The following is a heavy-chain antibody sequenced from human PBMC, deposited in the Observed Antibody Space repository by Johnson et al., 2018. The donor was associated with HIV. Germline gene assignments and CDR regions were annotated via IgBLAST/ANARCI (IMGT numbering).Heavy chain of an antibody. CDR1: GFRFSSYW. J-gene: IGHJ3*02. V-gene: IGHV3-74*01. D-gene: IGHD2-21*01. Sequence: EVQLLESGGGVVRPGGSLRLSCAASGFRFSSYWMHWVRQAPGKGLVWVSHITSDGSSTDYADSVKGRFTISRDSAKRTLYLQMNSLRVEDTAVYYCARDGVRGDCDIWGQGTRVSVSS. CDR3: ARDGVRGDCDI. CDR2: ITSDGSST.